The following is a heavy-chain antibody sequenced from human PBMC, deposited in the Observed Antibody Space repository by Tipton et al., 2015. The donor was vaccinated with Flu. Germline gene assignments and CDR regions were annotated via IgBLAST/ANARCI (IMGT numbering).Heavy chain of an antibody. CDR1: GFTFSRYA. J-gene: IGHJ4*02. V-gene: IGHV3-23*01. CDR2: VSGGGRPT. CDR3: AKVIPELVAGLDY. D-gene: IGHD6-19*01. Sequence: SLRLSCAASGFTFSRYAMSWVRQAPGKGLEWVSAVSGGGRPTYFADSVRGRFTISRDNIKNTLYLQMNSLRAEDTAVYYCAKVIPELVAGLDYWGQGTLVTVSS.